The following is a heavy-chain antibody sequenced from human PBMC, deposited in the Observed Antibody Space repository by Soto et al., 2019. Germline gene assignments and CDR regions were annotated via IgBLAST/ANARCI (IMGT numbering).Heavy chain of an antibody. J-gene: IGHJ3*02. Sequence: GSLRLSCAASGLTLSTYDMRWVRQTPGKGLEWVSSIATAGDTYYADSVRGRFTISREIVKNSFYLQMNTLRAGDTAVYYCTKELLGGHIRPFDIWGRGTVVTVSS. CDR2: IATAGDT. CDR1: GLTLSTYD. V-gene: IGHV3-13*04. D-gene: IGHD2-15*01. CDR3: TKELLGGHIRPFDI.